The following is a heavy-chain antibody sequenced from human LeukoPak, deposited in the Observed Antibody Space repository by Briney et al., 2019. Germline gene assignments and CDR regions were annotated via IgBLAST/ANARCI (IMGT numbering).Heavy chain of an antibody. Sequence: ASVKVSCKASGYTFTGYYMHWVRQAPGQGLEWMGWINPNSGGTNYAQKFQGRVTMTRDTSISTAYMELSRLRSDDTAVYYCARSDIPNYYYYYMDVWGKGTTVTVSS. V-gene: IGHV1-2*02. D-gene: IGHD2-15*01. CDR2: INPNSGGT. CDR1: GYTFTGYY. J-gene: IGHJ6*03. CDR3: ARSDIPNYYYYYMDV.